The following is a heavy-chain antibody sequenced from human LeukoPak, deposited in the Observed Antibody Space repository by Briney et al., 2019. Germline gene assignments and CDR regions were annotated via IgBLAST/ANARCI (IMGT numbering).Heavy chain of an antibody. CDR3: ARGRPHNGMYFDY. D-gene: IGHD1-14*01. J-gene: IGHJ4*02. CDR2: INPNSGGT. Sequence: ASVKVSCKASGYTFTSYAMNWVRQAPGQGLEWMGWINPNSGGTNYAQKFQGRVTMTRDTSISTAYMELSRLRSDDTAVYYCARGRPHNGMYFDYWGQGTLVTVSS. V-gene: IGHV1-2*02. CDR1: GYTFTSYA.